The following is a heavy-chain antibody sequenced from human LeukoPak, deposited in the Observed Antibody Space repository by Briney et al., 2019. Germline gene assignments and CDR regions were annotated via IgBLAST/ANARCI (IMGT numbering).Heavy chain of an antibody. CDR2: ISAYNGNT. D-gene: IGHD3-3*01. Sequence: ASVKVSCKPSGYTFTSYGISWVRQAPGQGLEWMGWISAYNGNTNYAQKLQGRVTMTTDTSTSTAYMELRSLRSDDTAVYYCARNYDFWSGYNRNWFDPWGQGTLVTVSS. J-gene: IGHJ5*02. CDR1: GYTFTSYG. CDR3: ARNYDFWSGYNRNWFDP. V-gene: IGHV1-18*01.